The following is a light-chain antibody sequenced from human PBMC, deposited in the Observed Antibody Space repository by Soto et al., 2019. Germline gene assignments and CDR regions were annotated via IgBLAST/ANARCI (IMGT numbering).Light chain of an antibody. CDR1: SSNIGAGYD. V-gene: IGLV1-40*01. Sequence: QSVLAQPPSVSGAPGQRVTISCTGTSSNIGAGYDVHWYQHLPGTAPRLVIYANGNRPLGVPDRFSGSESGASASLVITGLQAEDEADYYCQSYDSTVSGYVFGTGTKVTVL. CDR3: QSYDSTVSGYV. J-gene: IGLJ1*01. CDR2: ANG.